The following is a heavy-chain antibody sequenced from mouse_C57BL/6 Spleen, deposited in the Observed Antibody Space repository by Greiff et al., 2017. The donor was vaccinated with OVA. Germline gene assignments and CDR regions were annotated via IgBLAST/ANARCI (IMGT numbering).Heavy chain of an antibody. Sequence: VQLQQSGAELVRPGASVKLSCTASGFNITDYYMTWVKQRPEQGLEWIGRIDPEDGDTEYAPKFQGQATMTADTSSNTAYLQLSSLTSEDTAVYYCTTGATVVCAMDYWGQGTSVTVSS. CDR3: TTGATVVCAMDY. CDR1: GFNITDYY. J-gene: IGHJ4*01. CDR2: IDPEDGDT. D-gene: IGHD1-1*01. V-gene: IGHV14-1*01.